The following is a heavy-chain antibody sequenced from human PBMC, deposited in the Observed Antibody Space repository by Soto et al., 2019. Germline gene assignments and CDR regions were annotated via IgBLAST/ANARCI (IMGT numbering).Heavy chain of an antibody. V-gene: IGHV4-34*01. CDR1: GGSFSGYY. Sequence: QVQLQQWGAGLLKPSETLSLTCAVYGGSFSGYYWTWIRQPPGTGLEWIGEINHSGSTNYNPSLKSRVTISVDTSKNQFSLKLTSVTAAETAVYYCARDKITGLVDYWGQGTLVTVSS. J-gene: IGHJ4*02. CDR2: INHSGST. CDR3: ARDKITGLVDY. D-gene: IGHD3-16*01.